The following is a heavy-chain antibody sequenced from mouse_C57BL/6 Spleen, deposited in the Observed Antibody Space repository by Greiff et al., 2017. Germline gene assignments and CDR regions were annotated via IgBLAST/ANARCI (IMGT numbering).Heavy chain of an antibody. Sequence: EVMLVESGGDLVKPGGSLKLSCAASGFTFSSYGMSWVRQTPDKRLEWVATISSGGSYTYYPDSVKGRITISRDNAKNTLYLQRSSLKSEDTAMYYCARQDYYGSSYEDFDYWGQGTTLTVSS. J-gene: IGHJ2*01. CDR3: ARQDYYGSSYEDFDY. CDR2: ISSGGSYT. CDR1: GFTFSSYG. V-gene: IGHV5-6*01. D-gene: IGHD1-1*01.